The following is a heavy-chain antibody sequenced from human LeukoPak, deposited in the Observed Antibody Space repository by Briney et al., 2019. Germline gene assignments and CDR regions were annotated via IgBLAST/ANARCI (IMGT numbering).Heavy chain of an antibody. CDR1: GYPFTTYE. CDR3: ARGPRNDP. V-gene: IGHV1-8*01. J-gene: IGHJ5*02. Sequence: ASVRVSCKTSGYPFTTYEINWVRQAAGQGLEWMGWVHPDTGYADYAQKFQGRVTMTSDTSISTAYMELSSLRSDDTAVYFCARGPRNDPWGQGTLVTVSS. D-gene: IGHD1-14*01. CDR2: VHPDTGYA.